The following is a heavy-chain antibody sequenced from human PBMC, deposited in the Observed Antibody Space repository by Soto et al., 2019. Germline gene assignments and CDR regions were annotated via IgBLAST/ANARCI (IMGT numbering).Heavy chain of an antibody. CDR2: IFWNDDK. CDR3: AHTRGASTSGGAFDI. D-gene: IGHD2-2*01. Sequence: QITVKESGPTLVTPTQTLTLTCTFSGFSFSTSGAGVGWIRQPPGKALEWLALIFWNDDKRYTPSLNSRLTITKDTSQNQVVLTMSNLDPVDTATYFCAHTRGASTSGGAFDIWGLGTKVTVSS. CDR1: GFSFSTSGAG. J-gene: IGHJ3*02. V-gene: IGHV2-5*01.